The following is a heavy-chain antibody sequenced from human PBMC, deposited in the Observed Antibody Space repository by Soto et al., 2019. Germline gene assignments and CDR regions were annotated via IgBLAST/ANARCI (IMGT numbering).Heavy chain of an antibody. D-gene: IGHD5-18*01. Sequence: QVQLVQSGAEVKKPGASVKVSCKASGYTFTSYGISWVRQAPGQGLEWMGWISAYNGNTNYAQKLQGRVTMTTDTPTSTAYMELRSLGSDDTAVYYCASSLLVGYGLEGESDWGQGTLVTVSS. V-gene: IGHV1-18*01. J-gene: IGHJ4*02. CDR2: ISAYNGNT. CDR1: GYTFTSYG. CDR3: ASSLLVGYGLEGESD.